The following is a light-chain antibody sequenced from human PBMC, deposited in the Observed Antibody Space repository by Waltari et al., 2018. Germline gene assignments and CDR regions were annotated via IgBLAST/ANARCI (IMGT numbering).Light chain of an antibody. J-gene: IGKJ1*01. V-gene: IGKV3-20*01. CDR2: GAS. CDR1: QSVRRS. CDR3: QHYVRLPAT. Sequence: SCRASQSVRRSLAWDQQKPGQAPRLFIYGASNRAAGIPDRFSGSGSGTDFSLTISRLEPEDLAVYYCQHYVRLPATFGQGTKVEIK.